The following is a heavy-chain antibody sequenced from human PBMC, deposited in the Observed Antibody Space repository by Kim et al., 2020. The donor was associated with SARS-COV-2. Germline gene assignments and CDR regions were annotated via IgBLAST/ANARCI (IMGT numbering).Heavy chain of an antibody. D-gene: IGHD3-3*01. CDR1: GGSISSSSYY. CDR2: IDDSGST. Sequence: SETLSLTCTVSGGSISSSSYYWGWIRQPPGKGLEWIGSIDDSGSTYYNPSLKSRVTISVDSVKNQFFLNLSSVTAADTVWYYCARQQACITIVGVGM. CDR3: ARQQACITIVGVGM. J-gene: IGHJ6*01. V-gene: IGHV4-39*01.